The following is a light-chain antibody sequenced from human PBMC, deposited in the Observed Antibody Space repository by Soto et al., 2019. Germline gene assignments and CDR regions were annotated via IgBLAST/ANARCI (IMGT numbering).Light chain of an antibody. J-gene: IGKJ1*01. Sequence: EIVLTQSPATLSLSPGERATLSCRASQSVSSYLAWYQQKPGQPPRLLIYDASNRATGIPVRFSGSGSGTDFTLTISSLDPEDFATYYCQQYNSYSFGQGTKVEMK. CDR2: DAS. CDR1: QSVSSY. V-gene: IGKV3-11*01. CDR3: QQYNSYS.